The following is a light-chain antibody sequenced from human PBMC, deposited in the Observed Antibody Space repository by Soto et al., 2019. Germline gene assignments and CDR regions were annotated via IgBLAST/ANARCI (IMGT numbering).Light chain of an antibody. CDR1: KLGDKY. J-gene: IGLJ1*01. Sequence: YELTQPPSVSVSPGQTASITCSGDKLGDKYACWYQQKPGQSPVLVIYQDSKRPSGIPERFSGSNSGNTATLTISGTHAMDEADYYCQAWDSSTAVFGTGTKLTVL. V-gene: IGLV3-1*01. CDR3: QAWDSSTAV. CDR2: QDS.